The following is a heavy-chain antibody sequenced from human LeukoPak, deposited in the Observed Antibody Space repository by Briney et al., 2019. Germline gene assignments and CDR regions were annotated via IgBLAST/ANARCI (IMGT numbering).Heavy chain of an antibody. D-gene: IGHD3-22*01. Sequence: SETLSLTYCVSGGSISSSNYYWGWIRQPPGKGLEWIGSIYYSGGTYYNPSLKSRVTISVDTSKKQFSLKLSSVTAADTAVYYCARHEVYYDSSGYSFAPYYFDYWGQGILVTVSS. V-gene: IGHV4-39*01. CDR1: GGSISSSNYY. CDR2: IYYSGGT. CDR3: ARHEVYYDSSGYSFAPYYFDY. J-gene: IGHJ4*02.